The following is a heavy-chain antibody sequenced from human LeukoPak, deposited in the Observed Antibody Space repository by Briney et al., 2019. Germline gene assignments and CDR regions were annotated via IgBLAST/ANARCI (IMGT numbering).Heavy chain of an antibody. CDR1: GYTFTSYY. CDR2: INPSGGST. V-gene: IGHV1-46*01. J-gene: IGHJ4*02. Sequence: ASVKVSCKASGYTFTSYYMHWVRQAPGQGLEWMGIINPSGGSTSYAQKFQGRVTMTRDMSTSTVYMELSSLRSEDTAVYYCARIAAAGTGSDYWGQGTLVTVSP. D-gene: IGHD6-13*01. CDR3: ARIAAAGTGSDY.